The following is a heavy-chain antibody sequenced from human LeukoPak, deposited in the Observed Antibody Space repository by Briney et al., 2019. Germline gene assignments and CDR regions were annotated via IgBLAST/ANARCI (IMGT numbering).Heavy chain of an antibody. CDR2: MNPNSGNT. D-gene: IGHD5-18*01. Sequence: ASVKVSCKASGYTFTSYDINWVRQATGQGLEWMGWMNPNSGNTGYAQKFQGRVTMTRNTSISTAYMELSSMRSEDTAVYYCARGRRYSYGYMSWGQGTLVTVSS. V-gene: IGHV1-8*01. J-gene: IGHJ1*01. CDR3: ARGRRYSYGYMS. CDR1: GYTFTSYD.